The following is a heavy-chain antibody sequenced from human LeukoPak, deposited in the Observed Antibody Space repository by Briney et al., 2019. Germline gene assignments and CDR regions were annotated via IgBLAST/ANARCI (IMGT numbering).Heavy chain of an antibody. CDR3: ARHDDSGSYDWFES. Sequence: AGESLRISCQGSGFSFTSYWISWVRQMPGKGLEWMGRIDPTDSNTNYSPSFQGHVSFSADESISTAYLQWGSLKASDTAIYYCARHDDSGSYDWFESWGQGTLVTVSS. J-gene: IGHJ5*01. CDR1: GFSFTSYW. CDR2: IDPTDSNT. D-gene: IGHD3-10*01. V-gene: IGHV5-10-1*01.